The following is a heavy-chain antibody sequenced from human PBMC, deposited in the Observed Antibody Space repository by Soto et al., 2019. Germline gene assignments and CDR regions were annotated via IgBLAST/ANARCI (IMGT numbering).Heavy chain of an antibody. V-gene: IGHV3-23*01. D-gene: IGHD6-19*01. CDR2: PTSGGDT. Sequence: EVQLLESGGDLVQPGGSLRLSCAASGFTFSTYAMTWVRLTPGKGLEWVSGPTSGGDTFYADSVKDRFTISRDNSKNTLYLQMHSLRAEDTAVYYCAKLPRTSGWFFDYWGQGTLVTVSS. CDR3: AKLPRTSGWFFDY. J-gene: IGHJ4*02. CDR1: GFTFSTYA.